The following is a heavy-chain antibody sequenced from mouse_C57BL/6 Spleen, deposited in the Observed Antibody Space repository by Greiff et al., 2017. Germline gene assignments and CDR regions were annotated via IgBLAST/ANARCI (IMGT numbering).Heavy chain of an antibody. CDR2: IDPSDSET. CDR1: GYTFTSYW. V-gene: IGHV1-52*01. D-gene: IGHD1-1*01. CDR3: ARGAYYYGSSPHWYFDV. Sequence: QVQLQQPGAELVRPGSSVKLSCKASGYTFTSYWMHWVKQRPIQGLEWIGNIDPSDSETHYNHKFKDKATLTVDNSSSTAYMQLSSLTSEDSAVYYCARGAYYYGSSPHWYFDVWGTGTTVTVSA. J-gene: IGHJ1*03.